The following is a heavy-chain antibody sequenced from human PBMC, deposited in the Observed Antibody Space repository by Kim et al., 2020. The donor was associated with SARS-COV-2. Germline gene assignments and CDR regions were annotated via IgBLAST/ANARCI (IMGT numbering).Heavy chain of an antibody. CDR2: INPNSGGT. Sequence: ASVKVSCKASGYTFTGYYMHWVRQAPGQGLEWMGWINPNSGGTNYAQKFQGWVTMTRDTSISTAYMELSRLRSDDTAVYYCARDHRYGYCSSTSCPHYYYYYGMDVWGQGTTVTVSS. J-gene: IGHJ6*02. CDR1: GYTFTGYY. D-gene: IGHD2-2*03. CDR3: ARDHRYGYCSSTSCPHYYYYYGMDV. V-gene: IGHV1-2*04.